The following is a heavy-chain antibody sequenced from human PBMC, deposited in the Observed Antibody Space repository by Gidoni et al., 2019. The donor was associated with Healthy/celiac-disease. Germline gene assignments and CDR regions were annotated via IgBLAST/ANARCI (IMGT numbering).Heavy chain of an antibody. CDR3: AKDLTRLLLNAFDI. Sequence: GKGLEWVAVISYDGSNKYYADSVKGRFTISRDNSKNTLYLQMNSLRAEDTAVYYCAKDLTRLLLNAFDIWGQGTMVTVSS. D-gene: IGHD3-22*01. J-gene: IGHJ3*02. CDR2: ISYDGSNK. V-gene: IGHV3-30*18.